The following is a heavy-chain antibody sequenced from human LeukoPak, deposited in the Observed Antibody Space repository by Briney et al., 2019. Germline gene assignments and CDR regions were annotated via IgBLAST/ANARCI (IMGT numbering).Heavy chain of an antibody. V-gene: IGHV1-18*01. CDR1: GGTFSSYA. D-gene: IGHD5-12*01. CDR3: TRDLGQWLLQGIFFDY. Sequence: GASVKVSCKASGGTFSSYAISWVRQAPGQGPEWMGWISAYSIYNGNTNYAQKFQGRVTMTTDTSTSTAYMELRSLRSDDTAVYYCTRDLGQWLLQGIFFDYWGQGTLVTVSS. CDR2: ISAYSIYNGNT. J-gene: IGHJ4*02.